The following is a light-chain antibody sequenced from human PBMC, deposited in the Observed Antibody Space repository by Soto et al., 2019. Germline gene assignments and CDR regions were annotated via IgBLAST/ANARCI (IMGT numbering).Light chain of an antibody. J-gene: IGKJ4*01. V-gene: IGKV3-20*01. CDR2: GAS. CDR3: KKYGSSPRT. CDR1: QSVSSSY. Sequence: EIVLTQSPGTLSLSPGERATLSCRASQSVSSSYLAWYQQKPGQAPRLLIYGASSRATRIPDRFSGSGSGTDFTLTISRLEPEDFAVYYCKKYGSSPRTFGGGTKV.